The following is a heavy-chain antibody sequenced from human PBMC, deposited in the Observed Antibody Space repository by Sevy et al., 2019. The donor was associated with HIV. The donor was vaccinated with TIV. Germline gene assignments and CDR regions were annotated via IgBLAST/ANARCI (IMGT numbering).Heavy chain of an antibody. J-gene: IGHJ4*02. Sequence: SETLSLICTVSGGSISSDYWSWIRQPPGKGLEWIGYFHYSGSTNYNPSLKSRVTISVDTSKKQLFLKVSSVTAADTAVYYCARARGYSYGFLHDYWGQGTLVTVSS. CDR2: FHYSGST. CDR1: GGSISSDY. CDR3: ARARGYSYGFLHDY. D-gene: IGHD5-18*01. V-gene: IGHV4-59*01.